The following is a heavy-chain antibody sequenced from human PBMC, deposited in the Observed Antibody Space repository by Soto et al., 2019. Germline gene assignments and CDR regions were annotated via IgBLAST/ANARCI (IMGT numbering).Heavy chain of an antibody. CDR3: AYAYGGRSLY. J-gene: IGHJ4*02. CDR2: IYWDDSK. D-gene: IGHD1-26*01. V-gene: IGHV2-5*02. CDR1: GFSLTTDRVG. Sequence: QITLKESGPTLVKPTQTLTLTCTFSGFSLTTDRVGVGWIRQPPGEALEWLAVIYWDDSKTYRPSLESRLTITKDTSNHQVALTLTNMDSLDTDTYYCAYAYGGRSLYWGQGTLVTVSS.